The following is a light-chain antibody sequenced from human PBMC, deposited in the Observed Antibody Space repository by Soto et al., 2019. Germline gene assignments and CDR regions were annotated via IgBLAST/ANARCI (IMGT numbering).Light chain of an antibody. V-gene: IGLV2-14*03. J-gene: IGLJ3*02. CDR3: QAYDYSLTAFV. CDR1: TSDVGSHNF. CDR2: GNR. Sequence: QSALTQPASVSGSPGQSITISCTGTTSDVGSHNFVSWYQQLPGKAPKLVVFGNRNRPSGVPERFSGSKSGTSASLAITGLQAEDEADYYCQAYDYSLTAFVFGGGTKLTVL.